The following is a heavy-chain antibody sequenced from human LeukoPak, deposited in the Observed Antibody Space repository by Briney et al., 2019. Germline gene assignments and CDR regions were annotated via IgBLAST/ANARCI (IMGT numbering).Heavy chain of an antibody. J-gene: IGHJ6*03. CDR1: GYTLTELS. CDR3: ATTYDSSGYYSGSGYYYYMDV. CDR2: FDPEDGET. D-gene: IGHD3-22*01. V-gene: IGHV1-24*01. Sequence: ASVKVSCKVSGYTLTELSMHWVRQAPGKGLECMGGFDPEDGETIYAQKFQGRVTMTEDTSTDTAYMELSSLRSEDTAVYYCATTYDSSGYYSGSGYYYYMDVWGKGTTVTVSS.